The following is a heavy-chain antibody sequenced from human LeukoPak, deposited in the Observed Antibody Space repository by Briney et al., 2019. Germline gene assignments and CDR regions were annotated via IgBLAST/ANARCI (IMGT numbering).Heavy chain of an antibody. CDR2: ISGSGGST. J-gene: IGHJ4*02. D-gene: IGHD3-10*01. V-gene: IGHV3-23*01. Sequence: RPGGSLRLSCAASGFTFSSYWMNWVRQAPGKGLEWVSAISGSGGSTYYADSVKGRFTISRDNSKNTLYLQMNSLRAEDTAVYYCAKDRHGSGTYYKFPFDHWGQGTLVTVSS. CDR3: AKDRHGSGTYYKFPFDH. CDR1: GFTFSSYW.